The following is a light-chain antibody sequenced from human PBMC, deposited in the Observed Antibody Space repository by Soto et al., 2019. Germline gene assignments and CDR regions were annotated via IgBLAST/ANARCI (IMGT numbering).Light chain of an antibody. J-gene: IGKJ1*01. Sequence: EIVLTQSPATLSLSPGERATLSCRASQSVSSYLAWYQQKPGQAPRLLIYDASNRATGIPARFSGSGSGTDFTLTISILEPEDFAVYYCQQRSNWRTWTFGQGTKVDIK. V-gene: IGKV3-11*01. CDR2: DAS. CDR3: QQRSNWRTWT. CDR1: QSVSSY.